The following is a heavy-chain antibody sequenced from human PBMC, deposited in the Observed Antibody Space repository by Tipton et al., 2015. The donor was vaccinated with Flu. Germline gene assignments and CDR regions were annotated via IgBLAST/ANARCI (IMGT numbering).Heavy chain of an antibody. D-gene: IGHD3-3*01. CDR1: GFTFSSYA. V-gene: IGHV3-23*01. CDR3: AKQPYGDFWSGYQYYYYMDV. J-gene: IGHJ6*03. CDR2: ISGSGGST. Sequence: SLRLSCAASGFTFSSYAMSWVRQAPGKGLEWVSAISGSGGSTYYADSVKGRFTISRDNSKNTLYLQVNSLRAEDTAVYYCAKQPYGDFWSGYQYYYYMDVWGKGTTVTVSS.